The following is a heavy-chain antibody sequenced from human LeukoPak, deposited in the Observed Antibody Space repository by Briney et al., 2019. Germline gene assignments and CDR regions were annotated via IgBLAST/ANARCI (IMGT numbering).Heavy chain of an antibody. Sequence: WAPVKVSCKASGYTFTSYAMHWVRQALGQRLEWMGWINAGNGNTKYSQKFQGRVTITRDTSASTAYMDLSSLRSEDTAVYYCARVSSSWSGSFGYWGQGTLVTVSS. CDR1: GYTFTSYA. D-gene: IGHD6-13*01. CDR3: ARVSSSWSGSFGY. J-gene: IGHJ4*02. CDR2: INAGNGNT. V-gene: IGHV1-3*01.